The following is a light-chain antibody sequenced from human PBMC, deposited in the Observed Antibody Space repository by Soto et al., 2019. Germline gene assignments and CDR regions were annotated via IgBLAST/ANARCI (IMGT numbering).Light chain of an antibody. CDR1: QTVSSNN. J-gene: IGKJ2*01. CDR2: GAS. Sequence: EIVLTQSPGTLSLSPGERATLSCRASQTVSSNNLAWYQQKPGQAPRLLMYGASRRAPGIPDRFGGSGSGTDFTLTITRLEPEDFAVYYCQQYGRSPRTFGQGTKLAIK. CDR3: QQYGRSPRT. V-gene: IGKV3-20*01.